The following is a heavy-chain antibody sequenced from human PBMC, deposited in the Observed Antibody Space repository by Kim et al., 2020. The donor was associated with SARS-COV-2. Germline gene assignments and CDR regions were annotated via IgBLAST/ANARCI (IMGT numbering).Heavy chain of an antibody. J-gene: IGHJ4*02. Sequence: MNSRFTTARDNSKHTLYLQMNSLRAEDTAVYYCAKEGRDGYNLEFFFDYWGQGTLVTVSS. D-gene: IGHD5-12*01. CDR3: AKEGRDGYNLEFFFDY. V-gene: IGHV3-30*02.